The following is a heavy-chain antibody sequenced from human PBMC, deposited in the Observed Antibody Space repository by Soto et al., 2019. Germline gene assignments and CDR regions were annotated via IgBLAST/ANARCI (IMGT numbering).Heavy chain of an antibody. Sequence: ASVRAACKAAGYPFTSKGMSWVRQAPGQGLEWMGWISAYNGNTNYAQKLQGRVTITTDTSTSTAYMELRSLRSDDTAVYYCARESNWYNWFDPWGQGTLVTVSS. V-gene: IGHV1-18*01. CDR2: ISAYNGNT. CDR1: GYPFTSKG. D-gene: IGHD1-1*01. J-gene: IGHJ5*02. CDR3: ARESNWYNWFDP.